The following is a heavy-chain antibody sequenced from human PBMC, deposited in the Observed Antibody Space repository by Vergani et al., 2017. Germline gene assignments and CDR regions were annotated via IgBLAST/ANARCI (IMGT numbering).Heavy chain of an antibody. Sequence: QLQLQQSGPGLVKPSETLFLTCTVSADSISSGSYYWGWIRQPPGKSLEWIGSIYYSGRTYYNPSLKSRVAISVHTSKNQFSLKVTSVTAADTAVYFCARQRPGSGWSPGDFDDWGQGILVTVSS. J-gene: IGHJ4*02. CDR1: ADSISSGSYY. V-gene: IGHV4-39*01. D-gene: IGHD6-19*01. CDR3: ARQRPGSGWSPGDFDD. CDR2: IYYSGRT.